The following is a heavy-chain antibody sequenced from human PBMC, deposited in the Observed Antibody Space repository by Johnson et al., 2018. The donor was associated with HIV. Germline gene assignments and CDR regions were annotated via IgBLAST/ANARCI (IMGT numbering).Heavy chain of an antibody. Sequence: QVQLVESGGGVVRPGGSLRLSCAASGFTFDDYGMHWVRQAPGKGLEWVAVMWYDGSNKDYAASAKGRFTISRNNAKNSLYLQMNSLRAEETALYYCARADGLVGDRAFDIWGQGTMVTVSS. V-gene: IGHV3-33*08. D-gene: IGHD1-26*01. CDR3: ARADGLVGDRAFDI. CDR2: MWYDGSNK. J-gene: IGHJ3*02. CDR1: GFTFDDYG.